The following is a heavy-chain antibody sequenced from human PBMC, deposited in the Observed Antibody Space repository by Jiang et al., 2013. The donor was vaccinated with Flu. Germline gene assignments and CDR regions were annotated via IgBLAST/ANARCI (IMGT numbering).Heavy chain of an antibody. CDR1: GGSISSSSYY. Sequence: GSGLVKPSETLSLTCTVSGGSISSSSYYWGWIRQPPGKGLEWIGSIYYSGSTYYNPSLKSQVTISVDTSKNQFSLKLSSVTAADTAVYYCARQDYTIFGVVTSRKLRGFDPWGQGTLVTVSS. V-gene: IGHV4-39*01. D-gene: IGHD3-3*01. J-gene: IGHJ5*02. CDR3: ARQDYTIFGVVTSRKLRGFDP. CDR2: IYYSGST.